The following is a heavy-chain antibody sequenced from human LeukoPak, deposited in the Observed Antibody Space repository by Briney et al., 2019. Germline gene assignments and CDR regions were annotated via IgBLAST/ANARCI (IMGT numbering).Heavy chain of an antibody. CDR3: AELGITMIGGV. D-gene: IGHD3-10*02. V-gene: IGHV3-21*01. Sequence: GGSLRLSCAVSGFTFSSYTMNWVRQAPGKGLEWVSSISSSSSYIYYADSVKGRFTISRDNAKNSLYLQMNSLRAEDTAVYYCAELGITMIGGVWGKGTTVTISS. CDR2: ISSSSSYI. CDR1: GFTFSSYT. J-gene: IGHJ6*04.